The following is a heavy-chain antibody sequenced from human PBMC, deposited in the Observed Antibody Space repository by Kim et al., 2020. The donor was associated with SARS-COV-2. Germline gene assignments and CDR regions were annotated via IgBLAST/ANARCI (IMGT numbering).Heavy chain of an antibody. Sequence: GGSLRLSCAASGFTFSTYAMAWVRQAPGKGLERVSTLSGSGGRTYYADSVKGRFTISRDNSRNTLYLQMNSLRAEDTAIYYCAKGYYGSGTSRGMDVWGQGTTVTVSS. J-gene: IGHJ6*02. V-gene: IGHV3-23*01. CDR1: GFTFSTYA. CDR3: AKGYYGSGTSRGMDV. D-gene: IGHD3-10*01. CDR2: LSGSGGRT.